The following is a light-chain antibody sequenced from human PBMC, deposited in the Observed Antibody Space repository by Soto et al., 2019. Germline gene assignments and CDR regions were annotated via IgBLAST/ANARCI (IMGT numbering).Light chain of an antibody. V-gene: IGKV3-15*01. CDR2: FAS. Sequence: VMTQSPATLSVSPGERAALSCRASQSVSTNLAWYQQKPGQPPRLLIYFASTRATGIPARFSGSGSGTDFTLTISSLHSEDFAVYYCQQYNNWPRTFGQGTKVDIK. CDR1: QSVSTN. CDR3: QQYNNWPRT. J-gene: IGKJ1*01.